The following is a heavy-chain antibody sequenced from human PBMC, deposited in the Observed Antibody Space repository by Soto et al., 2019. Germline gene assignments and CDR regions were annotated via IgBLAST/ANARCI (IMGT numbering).Heavy chain of an antibody. V-gene: IGHV1-69*01. CDR2: IIPIFGTA. J-gene: IGHJ6*02. D-gene: IGHD2-2*02. CDR1: GGTFSSYA. CDR3: ARDGYCSSTSCYTDYYYYGMDV. Sequence: QVQLVQSGAEVKKPGSSVKVSCKASGGTFSSYAISWVRQAPGQGLEWMGVIIPIFGTANYAQKFQGRVTITADESTSTAYMELSSLRSEDTAVYYCARDGYCSSTSCYTDYYYYGMDVWGQGTTVTVSS.